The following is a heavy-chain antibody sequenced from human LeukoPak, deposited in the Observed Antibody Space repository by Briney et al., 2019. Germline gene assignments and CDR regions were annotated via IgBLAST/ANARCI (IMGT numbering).Heavy chain of an antibody. J-gene: IGHJ3*02. V-gene: IGHV1-24*01. Sequence: ASVKVSCKVSGYTLTELSMHWVRQAPGKGLEWMGGFDPEDGETIYAQKFQGRVTMTEDTSTDTAYMELSSLRSEDTAVYYCAKGDYYDSSGYYYGEHAFDILGQGTMVTVSS. CDR2: FDPEDGET. CDR3: AKGDYYDSSGYYYGEHAFDI. D-gene: IGHD3-22*01. CDR1: GYTLTELS.